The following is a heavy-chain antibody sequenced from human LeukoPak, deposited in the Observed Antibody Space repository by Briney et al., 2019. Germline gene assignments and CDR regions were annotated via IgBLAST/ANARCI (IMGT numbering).Heavy chain of an antibody. V-gene: IGHV3-30*02. CDR3: AKDRFSAYSGSYQEVNWFDP. CDR2: IRYDGSNK. D-gene: IGHD3-10*01. J-gene: IGHJ5*02. Sequence: PGGSLRLSCGAPGFTFSSYGMHWVRQAPGKGLEWVAFIRYDGSNKYYADSVKGRFTISRDNSKNTLYLQMISLRAEDTAVYYCAKDRFSAYSGSYQEVNWFDPWGQGTLVTVSS. CDR1: GFTFSSYG.